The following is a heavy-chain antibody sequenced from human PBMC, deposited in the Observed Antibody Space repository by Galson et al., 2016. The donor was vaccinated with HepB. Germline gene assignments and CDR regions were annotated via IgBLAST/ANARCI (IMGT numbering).Heavy chain of an antibody. CDR3: AHTPFSRAASGGKYYFDY. Sequence: PALVKPTQTLTLTCTFSGFSLSTSEVGVGWIRQPPGKALEWLALIYWDDDKRYSASLKSRLTISKDTSKNQVVLTMPNMDPEDTATYFCAHTPFSRAASGGKYYFDYWGQGTLVTVSS. CDR2: IYWDDDK. V-gene: IGHV2-5*02. CDR1: GFSLSTSEVG. J-gene: IGHJ4*02. D-gene: IGHD2-15*01.